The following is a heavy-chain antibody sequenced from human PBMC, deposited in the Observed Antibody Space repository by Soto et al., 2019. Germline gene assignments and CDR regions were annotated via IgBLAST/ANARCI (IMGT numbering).Heavy chain of an antibody. Sequence: ASVKVSCKVSGYTLTELSMHWVRQAPGKGLEWMGDFDPEDGETIYAQKFQGRVTMTEDTSTDTAYMELSSLRSEDTAVYYCATSDEAEYYFDYWGQGTLVTVSS. CDR1: GYTLTELS. V-gene: IGHV1-24*01. CDR3: ATSDEAEYYFDY. J-gene: IGHJ4*02. CDR2: FDPEDGET.